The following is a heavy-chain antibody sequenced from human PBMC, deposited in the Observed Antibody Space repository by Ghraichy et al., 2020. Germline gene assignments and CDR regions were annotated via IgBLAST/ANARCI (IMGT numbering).Heavy chain of an antibody. V-gene: IGHV4-4*09. J-gene: IGHJ4*02. Sequence: SETLSLTCTVSGGSISSYYWSWIRQPPGKGLEWIGYIYTSGSTNYNPSLKSRVTISVDTSKNQFSLKLSSVTAADTAVYYCARLGGLGRDYWGQGTLVTVSS. CDR1: GGSISSYY. CDR2: IYTSGST. D-gene: IGHD6-6*01. CDR3: ARLGGLGRDY.